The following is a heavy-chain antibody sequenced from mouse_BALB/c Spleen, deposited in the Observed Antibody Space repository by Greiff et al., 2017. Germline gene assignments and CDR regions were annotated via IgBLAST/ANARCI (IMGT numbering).Heavy chain of an antibody. J-gene: IGHJ4*01. CDR3: ARDGYGKRYYAMDY. Sequence: EVQGVESGGGLVKPGGSLKLSCAASGFTFSSYAMSWVRQTPEKRLEWVASISSGGSTYYPDSVKGRFTISRDNARNILYLQMSSLRSEDTAMYYCARDGYGKRYYAMDYWGQGTSVTVSS. CDR2: ISSGGST. CDR1: GFTFSSYA. D-gene: IGHD2-10*02. V-gene: IGHV5-6-5*01.